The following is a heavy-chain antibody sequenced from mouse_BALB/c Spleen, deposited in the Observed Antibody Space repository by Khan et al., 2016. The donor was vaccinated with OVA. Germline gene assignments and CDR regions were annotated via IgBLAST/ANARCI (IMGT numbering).Heavy chain of an antibody. Sequence: EVELVESGGDLVKPGGSLKLSCAASGFTFSSFGLSWIRQTPDKRLELVATISSGGSYTYYPDSVKGRFTISRDNAKNTLYLQMSSLKSEDTAMYYYTRQYSNSIIEYWGQGTTLTVSS. V-gene: IGHV5-6*01. CDR2: ISSGGSYT. J-gene: IGHJ2*01. D-gene: IGHD2-5*01. CDR3: TRQYSNSIIEY. CDR1: GFTFSSFG.